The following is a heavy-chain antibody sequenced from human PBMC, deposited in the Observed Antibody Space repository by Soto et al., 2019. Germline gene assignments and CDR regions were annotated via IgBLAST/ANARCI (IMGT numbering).Heavy chain of an antibody. CDR2: IIPIFGTA. CDR1: GGTFSSYA. Sequence: QVQLVQSGAEVKKPGSSVKVSCKSSGGTFSSYAISWVRQAPGQGLEWMGVIIPIFGTANYAQKVQGRVTITADESTSTAYRELSRLRSEDTAVHYCATVLELHYYFGMDVWGQGTTVTVSS. CDR3: ATVLELHYYFGMDV. J-gene: IGHJ6*02. D-gene: IGHD1-7*01. V-gene: IGHV1-69*12.